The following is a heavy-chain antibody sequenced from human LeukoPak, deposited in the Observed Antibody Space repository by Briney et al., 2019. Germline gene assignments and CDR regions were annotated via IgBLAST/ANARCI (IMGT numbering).Heavy chain of an antibody. Sequence: SETLSLTCAVYGGSFSGYYWSWIRQPPGKGLEWIGEIIHSGSTNYNPSLKSRVTISVDTSKCQFTLKLSSVTAADTAVYYCAIGAPYGGHGYWGQGTLVTVSS. D-gene: IGHD3-16*01. CDR2: IIHSGST. V-gene: IGHV4-34*01. J-gene: IGHJ4*02. CDR1: GGSFSGYY. CDR3: AIGAPYGGHGY.